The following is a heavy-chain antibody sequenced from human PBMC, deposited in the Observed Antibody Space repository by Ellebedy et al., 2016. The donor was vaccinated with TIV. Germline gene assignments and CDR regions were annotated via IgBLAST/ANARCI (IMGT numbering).Heavy chain of an antibody. J-gene: IGHJ4*02. V-gene: IGHV3-23*01. Sequence: GESLKISCAASGFTFSSYAMTWVRQAPGKGLEWVSSISGGGDSTYYADSVKGRFTISRDNSNNTLYLQMNSLTAEDTAVYYCAKDYFYDSSGGYFDYWGQGTLVTVSS. CDR1: GFTFSSYA. CDR2: ISGGGDST. D-gene: IGHD3-22*01. CDR3: AKDYFYDSSGGYFDY.